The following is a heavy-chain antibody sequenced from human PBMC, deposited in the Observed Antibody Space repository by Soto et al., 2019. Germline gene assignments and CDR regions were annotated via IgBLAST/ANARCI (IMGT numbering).Heavy chain of an antibody. V-gene: IGHV5-51*01. CDR2: IYPGDSDT. CDR3: ARAPLYYDILTGYCYFDY. J-gene: IGHJ4*02. CDR1: GYSFTSYW. Sequence: GESLKISCKGSGYSFTSYWIGWVRQMTGKGLEWMGIIYPGDSDTRYSPSFQGQVTISADKSISTAYLQWSSLKASDTAMYYCARAPLYYDILTGYCYFDYWGQGTLVTVSS. D-gene: IGHD3-9*01.